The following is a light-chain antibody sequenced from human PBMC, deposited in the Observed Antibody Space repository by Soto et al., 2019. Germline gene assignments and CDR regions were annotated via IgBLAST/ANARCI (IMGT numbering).Light chain of an antibody. V-gene: IGLV4-69*01. CDR1: SAHSTYA. CDR3: QTWDTGIVV. Sequence: QLVLTQSPSASASLGASVKLTCTLSSAHSTYAIAWHQQQPEKGPRYLMVVKSDGSHTKGDGIPGRFSGSSSGAERYLTISSLQSEDEADYYCQTWDTGIVVFGGGTKVTVL. CDR2: VKSDGSH. J-gene: IGLJ2*01.